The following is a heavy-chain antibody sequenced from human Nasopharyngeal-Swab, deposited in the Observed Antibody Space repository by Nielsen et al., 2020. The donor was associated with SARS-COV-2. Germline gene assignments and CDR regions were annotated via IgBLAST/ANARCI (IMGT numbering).Heavy chain of an antibody. J-gene: IGHJ4*02. CDR1: GFTFSNYG. D-gene: IGHD4-23*01. CDR2: IWYDGSNK. Sequence: GGSLRLSCAASGFTFSNYGMHWVRQAPGKGLEWVAVIWYDGSNKYYADSVKGRFTISRDNSKNTVYLQMSSLRGEDTAVYYCAAAPSGDYGGYWGQGTLVTVPS. V-gene: IGHV3-33*01. CDR3: AAAPSGDYGGY.